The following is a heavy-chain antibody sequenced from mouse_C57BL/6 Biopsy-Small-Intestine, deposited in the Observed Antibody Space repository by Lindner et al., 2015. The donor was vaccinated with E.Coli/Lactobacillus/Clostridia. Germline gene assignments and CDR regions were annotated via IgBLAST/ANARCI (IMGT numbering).Heavy chain of an antibody. Sequence: VQLQESGAELARPGASVKLSCKASGYTFISFGISWLKQKTGQGLEWIGEIYPGSGNTYYNEEFKGKATLTADRSSSTAYMELRSLTSEDSAVYFCARGDSLDYWGQGTTLTVSS. J-gene: IGHJ2*01. CDR2: IYPGSGNT. V-gene: IGHV1-81*01. CDR3: ARGDSLDY. CDR1: GYTFISFG.